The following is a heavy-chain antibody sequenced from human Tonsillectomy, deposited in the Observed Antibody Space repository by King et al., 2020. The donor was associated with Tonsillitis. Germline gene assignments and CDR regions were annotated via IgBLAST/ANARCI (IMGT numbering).Heavy chain of an antibody. CDR2: IKEDGSVK. CDR3: ASEGYGTSTQGAFDF. V-gene: IGHV3-7*03. Sequence: VQLVESGGGLVQPGGSLRLSCAASGFTFSSYWMNWVRQAPGKGLEWVANIKEDGSVKQYVDSVKGRFTISRDNAKNSLYLQMDSLRAEDTAVYYCASEGYGTSTQGAFDFWGQGTFVTVSS. J-gene: IGHJ3*01. D-gene: IGHD2-15*01. CDR1: GFTFSSYW.